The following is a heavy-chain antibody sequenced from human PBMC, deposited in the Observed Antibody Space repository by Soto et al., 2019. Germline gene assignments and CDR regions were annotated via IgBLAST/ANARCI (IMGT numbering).Heavy chain of an antibody. J-gene: IGHJ6*02. V-gene: IGHV3-30-3*01. CDR3: ARDYYYGSDGMDV. CDR1: GFTFSSYA. D-gene: IGHD3-10*01. CDR2: ISYDGSNK. Sequence: GGSLRLSCAASGFTFSSYAMHWVRQAPGKGLEWVAVISYDGSNKYYADSVKGRFTISRDNSKNTLYLQMNSLRAEDTAVYYCARDYYYGSDGMDVWGQGTTVTVSS.